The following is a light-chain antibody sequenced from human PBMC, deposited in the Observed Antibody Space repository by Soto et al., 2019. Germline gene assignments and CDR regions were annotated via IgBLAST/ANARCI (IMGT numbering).Light chain of an antibody. CDR3: MQSAHWPWT. Sequence: EVVMTQSPLSLPVPLGQPASISCRSSQGLVLSDGNTYLSWFHQRTGQSSRRLIYTISDRASGVPDRFSGSGSGTVFTLKIGGLEAEDVGVYYCMQSAHWPWTFGPGTKVEV. CDR2: TIS. J-gene: IGKJ1*01. CDR1: QGLVLSDGNTY. V-gene: IGKV2-30*01.